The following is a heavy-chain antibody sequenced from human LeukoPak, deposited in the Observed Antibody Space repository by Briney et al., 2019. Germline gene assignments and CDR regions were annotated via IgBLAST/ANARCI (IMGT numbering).Heavy chain of an antibody. CDR2: IIPIFGIA. V-gene: IGHV1-69*04. D-gene: IGHD4-23*01. CDR3: ARYYGGNSGGY. CDR1: GGTFSSYA. J-gene: IGHJ4*02. Sequence: SVKVSCTASGGTFSSYAISWVRQAPGQGLEWMGRIIPIFGIANYAQKFQGRVTITADKSTSTAYMELSSLRSEDTAVYYCARYYGGNSGGYWGQGTLVTVSS.